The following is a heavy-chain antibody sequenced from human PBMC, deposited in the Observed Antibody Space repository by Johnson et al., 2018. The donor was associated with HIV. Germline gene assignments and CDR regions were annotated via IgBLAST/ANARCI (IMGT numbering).Heavy chain of an antibody. J-gene: IGHJ3*02. CDR2: ISYDGSNK. CDR3: AKDLGESENEEWAAEYYDVGRDYPGQDSRGVVGTFDI. CDR1: GFSFDDYA. V-gene: IGHV3-30*18. Sequence: VQLVESGGVVVQPGGSLRLSCAASGFSFDDYAMHWVRQAPGKGLEWVAVISYDGSNKYYADSVKGRFTISRDNSKNTLYLQMNSLRAEDTALYYCAKDLGESENEEWAAEYYDVGRDYPGQDSRGVVGTFDIWGQGTMVTVSS. D-gene: IGHD3-3*01.